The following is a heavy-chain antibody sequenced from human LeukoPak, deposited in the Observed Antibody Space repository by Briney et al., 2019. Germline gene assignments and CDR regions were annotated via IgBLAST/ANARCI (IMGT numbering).Heavy chain of an antibody. CDR2: IKQDGSEK. V-gene: IGHV3-7*01. D-gene: IGHD1-26*01. CDR3: ARSGSYYQNQGFDY. CDR1: GFTFSSYW. Sequence: PGRSLRPSCAASGFTFSSYWMSWVRQAPGKGLEWVANIKQDGSEKYYVDSVKGRFTISRDNAKNSLYLQMNSLRAEDTAVYYCARSGSYYQNQGFDYWGQGTLVTVSS. J-gene: IGHJ4*02.